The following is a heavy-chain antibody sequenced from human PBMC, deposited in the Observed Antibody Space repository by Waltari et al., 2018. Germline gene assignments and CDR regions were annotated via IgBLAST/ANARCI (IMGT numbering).Heavy chain of an antibody. CDR3: AKVSGSGSYYNVGFDY. D-gene: IGHD3-10*01. V-gene: IGHV3-9*01. CDR1: GFTFDDYA. Sequence: EVQLVESGGGLVQPGRSLRLSCAASGFTFDDYAMHWVRHAPGKGLAWVSGSSWNSGSIGYADSGKGRFTISRDNAKNSRYLQMNILRAEDTALYYCAKVSGSGSYYNVGFDYWGQGTLVTVSS. J-gene: IGHJ4*02. CDR2: SSWNSGSI.